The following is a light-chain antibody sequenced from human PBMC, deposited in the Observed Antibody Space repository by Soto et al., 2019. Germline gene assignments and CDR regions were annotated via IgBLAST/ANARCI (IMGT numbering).Light chain of an antibody. V-gene: IGKV1-9*01. CDR3: QQLYTLPFT. CDR1: HDISTF. Sequence: DIQLTQSPSLLSASIGDRVTITCRASHDISTFLAWYQQKPGKAPKLLIYEESTLQSGVPSRFSGSGSGTECTLAISGLLPEDFAAYHCQQLYTLPFTFGQATRL. CDR2: EES. J-gene: IGKJ5*01.